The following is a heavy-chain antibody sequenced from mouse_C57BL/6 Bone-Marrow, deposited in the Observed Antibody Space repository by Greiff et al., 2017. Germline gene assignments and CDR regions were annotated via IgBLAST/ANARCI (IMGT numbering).Heavy chain of an antibody. V-gene: IGHV1-15*01. CDR3: TRWRLRRRGYYAMDY. D-gene: IGHD2-4*01. Sequence: VQLQQSGAELVRPGASVTLSCKASGYTFTDYEMHWVKQTPVHGLEWIGAIDPETGGTAYNQKFKGKAILTADKSSSTAYMELRSLISEDSAVYYCTRWRLRRRGYYAMDYWGQGTSVTVSS. CDR2: IDPETGGT. J-gene: IGHJ4*01. CDR1: GYTFTDYE.